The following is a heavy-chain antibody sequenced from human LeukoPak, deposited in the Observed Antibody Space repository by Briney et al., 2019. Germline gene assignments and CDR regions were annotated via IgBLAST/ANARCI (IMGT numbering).Heavy chain of an antibody. CDR2: IYYSGST. D-gene: IGHD6-6*01. Sequence: SETLSLTCTVSGGSISSSSYYWGWIRQPPGKGLEWIGSIYYSGSTYYNPSLKSRVTISVDTSKNQFSLKLSSVTAADTAVYYCARGTRYSSSSVGAFDIWGQGTMVTVSS. CDR3: ARGTRYSSSSVGAFDI. CDR1: GGSISSSSYY. V-gene: IGHV4-39*07. J-gene: IGHJ3*02.